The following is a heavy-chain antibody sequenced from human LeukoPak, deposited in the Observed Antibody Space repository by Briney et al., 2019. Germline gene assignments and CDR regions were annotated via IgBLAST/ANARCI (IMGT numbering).Heavy chain of an antibody. J-gene: IGHJ5*01. CDR1: GYTFTDYF. D-gene: IGHD1-26*01. CDR2: INPKNGDT. V-gene: IGHV1-2*02. Sequence: WASVTVSCKASGYTFTDYFMHWVRQAPGQGLEWMGWINPKNGDTNYAQNFQGRVTMTRDTSILTVYMEVSSLRSDDTAVYYCAKGRLSGSYNRFESWGQGTLVTVSS. CDR3: AKGRLSGSYNRFES.